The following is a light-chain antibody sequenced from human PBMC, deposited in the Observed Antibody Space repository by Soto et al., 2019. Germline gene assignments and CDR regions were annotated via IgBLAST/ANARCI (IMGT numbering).Light chain of an antibody. CDR3: CSYAGSSTFV. CDR1: SSDVGSYNL. V-gene: IGLV2-23*01. CDR2: EGS. J-gene: IGLJ1*01. Sequence: QSALTQSASVSGSPGQSITISCTGTSSDVGSYNLVSWYQQHPGKAPKLMIYEGSKRPSGVSNRFSGSKSGNTASLTISGLQAEDEADYFCCSYAGSSTFVFGTGPKLTVL.